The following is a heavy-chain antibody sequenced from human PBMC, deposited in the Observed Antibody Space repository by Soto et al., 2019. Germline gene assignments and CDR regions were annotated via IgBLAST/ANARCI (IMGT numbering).Heavy chain of an antibody. V-gene: IGHV4-39*07. D-gene: IGHD6-6*01. CDR3: ARDEWAARRRAFDY. CDR1: GGSISSSSYY. CDR2: IYYSGST. Sequence: SETLSLTCTVSGGSISSSSYYWGWIRQPPGKGLEWIGSIYYSGSTYYNPSLKSRVTISVDTSKNQFSLKLSSVTAADTAVYYCARDEWAARRRAFDYWGQGTLVTVSS. J-gene: IGHJ4*02.